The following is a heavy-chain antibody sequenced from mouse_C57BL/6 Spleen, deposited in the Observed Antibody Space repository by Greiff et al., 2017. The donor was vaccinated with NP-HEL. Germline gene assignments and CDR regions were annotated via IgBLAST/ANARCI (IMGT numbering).Heavy chain of an antibody. CDR1: GYTFTDYE. CDR2: IDPETGGT. Sequence: VQLQQSGAELVRPGASVTLSCKASGYTFTDYEMHWVKQTPVHGLEWIGAIDPETGGTAYNQKFKGKAILNADKSSSTAYMELRSLTSEDSAVYYCTRPYGYDGAMDYWGQGTSVTVSS. V-gene: IGHV1-15*01. D-gene: IGHD2-2*01. J-gene: IGHJ4*01. CDR3: TRPYGYDGAMDY.